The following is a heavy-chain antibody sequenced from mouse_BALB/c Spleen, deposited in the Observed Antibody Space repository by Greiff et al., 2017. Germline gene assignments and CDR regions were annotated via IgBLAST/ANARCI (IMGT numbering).Heavy chain of an antibody. D-gene: IGHD2-14*01. V-gene: IGHV14-3*02. CDR1: GFNIKDTY. CDR2: IDPANGNT. J-gene: IGHJ3*01. Sequence: VQLKQSGAELVKPGASVKLSCTASGFNIKDTYMHWVKQRPEQGLEWIGRIDPANGNTKYDPKFQGKATITADTSSNTAYLQLSSLTSEDTAVYYCARSGDYRYDETWFAYWGQGTLVTVSA. CDR3: ARSGDYRYDETWFAY.